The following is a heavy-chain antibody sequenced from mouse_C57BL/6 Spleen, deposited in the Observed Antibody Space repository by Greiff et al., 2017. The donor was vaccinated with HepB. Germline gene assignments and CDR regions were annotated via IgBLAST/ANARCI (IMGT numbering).Heavy chain of an antibody. CDR1: GFTFSSYA. CDR2: ISSGGDYI. D-gene: IGHD1-1*01. J-gene: IGHJ4*01. V-gene: IGHV5-9-1*02. Sequence: EVKLVESGEGLVKPGGSLKLSCAASGFTFSSYAMSWVRQTPEKRLEWVAYISSGGDYIYYADTVKGRFTISRDNARNTLYLQMSSLKSEDTAMYYCTRDDSIYYYGSGDAMDYWGQGTSVTVSS. CDR3: TRDDSIYYYGSGDAMDY.